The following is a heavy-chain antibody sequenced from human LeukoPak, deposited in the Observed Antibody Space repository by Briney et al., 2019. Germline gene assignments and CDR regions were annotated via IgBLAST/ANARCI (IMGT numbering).Heavy chain of an antibody. D-gene: IGHD6-13*01. V-gene: IGHV4-38-2*02. CDR2: IYHSGST. CDR3: ARDLTGTYWFDP. CDR1: GVSLSSSY. J-gene: IGHJ5*02. Sequence: PSQTLSLTCTVSGVSLSSSYWSWIRQPPGKGLEWIGSIYHSGSTFYNPSLKSRVTISVDTSKNQFSLKLSSVTAADTAVYYCARDLTGTYWFDPWGQGTLVTVSS.